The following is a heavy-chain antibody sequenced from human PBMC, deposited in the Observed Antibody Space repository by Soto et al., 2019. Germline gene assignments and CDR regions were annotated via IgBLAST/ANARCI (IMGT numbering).Heavy chain of an antibody. J-gene: IGHJ3*02. CDR1: GYSFTSHY. D-gene: IGHD2-21*01. CDR3: TRVTIAGARNGFDI. Sequence: GASVKVSCKASGYSFTSHYILWVRQAPGQGLEWMGIINPRGGSASYAQKFQGRITMTRDTSTSTVHMELRSLRSEDTAAYFCTRVTIAGARNGFDIWGQGTMVTVSS. CDR2: INPRGGSA. V-gene: IGHV1-46*03.